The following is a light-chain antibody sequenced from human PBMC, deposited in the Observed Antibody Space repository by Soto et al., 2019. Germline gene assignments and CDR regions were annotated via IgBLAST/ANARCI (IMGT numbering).Light chain of an antibody. CDR1: SSNIGSNT. Sequence: QSVLTQPPSASGTPGQRVTISCSGSSSNIGSNTVNWYQQLPGTAPKLLIYSNNQRPSGVPDRFSGSQSGTSPSLAISGLQSEDEADYYCAAWDGSLHGPVFGGGTKLTVL. V-gene: IGLV1-44*01. J-gene: IGLJ2*01. CDR3: AAWDGSLHGPV. CDR2: SNN.